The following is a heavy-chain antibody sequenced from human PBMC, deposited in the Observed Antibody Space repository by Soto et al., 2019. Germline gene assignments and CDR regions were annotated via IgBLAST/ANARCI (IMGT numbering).Heavy chain of an antibody. CDR3: ARGPRGLRYFDWSHTVDP. D-gene: IGHD3-9*01. CDR1: GGSFSGYY. V-gene: IGHV4-34*01. Sequence: SETLSLTCAVYGGSFSGYYWSWIRQPPGKGLEWIGEINHSGSTNYNPSLKSRGTISVDTSKNQFSLRLSSVTAADTVVYYCARGPRGLRYFDWSHTVDPWGQGTLVTVSS. J-gene: IGHJ5*02. CDR2: INHSGST.